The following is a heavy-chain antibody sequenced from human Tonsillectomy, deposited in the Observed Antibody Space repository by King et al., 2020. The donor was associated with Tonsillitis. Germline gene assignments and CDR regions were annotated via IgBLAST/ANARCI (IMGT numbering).Heavy chain of an antibody. V-gene: IGHV3-30*03. CDR1: GSTFSSYG. Sequence: VQLVESGGGVVQPGRSLRLSCAASGSTFSSYGRHGVRQSPGKGLEWVVVIPYEGSNKYYADSLKGRFTISRDNSKNTRYLQMNSLRGDDTAGYYCVFFLDAFDIWGQGTMVTVSS. D-gene: IGHD3/OR15-3a*01. J-gene: IGHJ3*02. CDR2: IPYEGSNK. CDR3: VFFLDAFDI.